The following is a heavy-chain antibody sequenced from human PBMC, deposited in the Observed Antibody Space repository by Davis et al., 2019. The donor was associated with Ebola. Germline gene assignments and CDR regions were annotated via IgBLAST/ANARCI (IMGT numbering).Heavy chain of an antibody. CDR1: GFTFSSYE. CDR2: ISSSGSTI. Sequence: GESLKISCAASGFTFSSYEMNWVRQAPGKGLEWVSYISSSGSTIYYADSVKGRFTISRDNAKNSLYLQMNSLRAEDTAVYYCARVRTDRVLRFLEWSLNYGMDVWGQGTTVTVSS. D-gene: IGHD3-3*01. CDR3: ARVRTDRVLRFLEWSLNYGMDV. J-gene: IGHJ6*02. V-gene: IGHV3-48*03.